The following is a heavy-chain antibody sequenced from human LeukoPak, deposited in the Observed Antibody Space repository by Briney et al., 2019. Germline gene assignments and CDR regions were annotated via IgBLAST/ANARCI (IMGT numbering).Heavy chain of an antibody. CDR2: INHSGGT. Sequence: PSETLSLTCTVSGGSISSSDYYWGWIRQPPGKGLEWIGEINHSGGTNYNPSLKSRVTISVDTSRNQFSLKLSSVTAADTAVYYCASAMIGVPDDAFDIWGQGTMVTVSS. CDR3: ASAMIGVPDDAFDI. CDR1: GGSISSSDYY. V-gene: IGHV4-39*07. D-gene: IGHD3-22*01. J-gene: IGHJ3*02.